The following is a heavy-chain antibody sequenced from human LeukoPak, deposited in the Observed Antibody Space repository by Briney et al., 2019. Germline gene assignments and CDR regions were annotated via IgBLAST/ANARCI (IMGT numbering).Heavy chain of an antibody. CDR2: INTNTGNP. Sequence: ASVKVSCKASGYTFTSYAMNWVRQAPGQGLEWMGWINTNTGNPTYAQGFTGRFVFSLDTSVSTAYLQTSSLKAEDTAVYYCARVGYWGSYPYFDYWGQGTLVTVSS. V-gene: IGHV7-4-1*02. CDR3: ARVGYWGSYPYFDY. D-gene: IGHD1-26*01. J-gene: IGHJ4*02. CDR1: GYTFTSYA.